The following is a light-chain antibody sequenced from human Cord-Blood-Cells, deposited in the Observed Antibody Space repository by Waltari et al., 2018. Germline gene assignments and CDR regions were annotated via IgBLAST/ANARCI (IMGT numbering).Light chain of an antibody. Sequence: QSALTQPASVSGSPGQSITISCTGTSSDVGGYNYVFWYQQHPGKAPKFMIYDVSNRPSGVSNRFSGSKSGNTASLTISGLQAEDEADYYCSSYTSSSTYVVFGGGTKLTVL. CDR2: DVS. CDR3: SSYTSSSTYVV. V-gene: IGLV2-14*01. CDR1: SSDVGGYNY. J-gene: IGLJ2*01.